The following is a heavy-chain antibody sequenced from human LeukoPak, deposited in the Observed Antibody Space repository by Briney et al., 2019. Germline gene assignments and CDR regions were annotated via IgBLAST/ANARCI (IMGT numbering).Heavy chain of an antibody. J-gene: IGHJ5*02. V-gene: IGHV4-31*03. CDR2: IYYSGST. CDR3: ARAELTAAGWFDP. Sequence: SETLSFICTVSGGSISSGGYYWSWIRQHPGKGLEWIGYIYYSGSTYYNPSLKSRVTISVDTSKNQFSLKLSSVTAADTAVYYCARAELTAAGWFDPWGQGTLVTVSS. CDR1: GGSISSGGYY. D-gene: IGHD6-13*01.